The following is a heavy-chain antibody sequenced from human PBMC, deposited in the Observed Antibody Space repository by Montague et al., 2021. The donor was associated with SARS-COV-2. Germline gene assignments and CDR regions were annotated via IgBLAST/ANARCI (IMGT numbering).Heavy chain of an antibody. D-gene: IGHD3-10*01. Sequence: SETLSLTCAVHGGSFSTYSWNWIRQPPGKGLAWIGEIHHGGSTNYNPSLTSRVTISADTSKNQFSLKLTSVAAADTAVYYCARLGDGVVPSPILGVGPYYSYYYMGVWGKGNAVAVS. J-gene: IGHJ6*03. CDR1: GGSFSTYS. V-gene: IGHV4-34*01. CDR3: ARLGDGVVPSPILGVGPYYSYYYMGV. CDR2: IHHGGST.